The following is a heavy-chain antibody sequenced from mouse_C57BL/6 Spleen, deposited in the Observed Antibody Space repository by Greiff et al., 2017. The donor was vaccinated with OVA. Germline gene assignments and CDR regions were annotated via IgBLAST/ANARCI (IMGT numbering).Heavy chain of an antibody. CDR1: GYTFTSYW. Sequence: QVQLQQPGTELVKPGASVKLSCKASGYTFTSYWMHWVQQRPGQGLEWIGYINPSHGGTTYNEKFKSKATLTVDKSSRTAYMQLSSLTSEDSAVDYCARSYGNYGVDYWGQGTSVTVSS. V-gene: IGHV1-53*01. CDR2: INPSHGGT. J-gene: IGHJ4*01. CDR3: ARSYGNYGVDY. D-gene: IGHD2-10*02.